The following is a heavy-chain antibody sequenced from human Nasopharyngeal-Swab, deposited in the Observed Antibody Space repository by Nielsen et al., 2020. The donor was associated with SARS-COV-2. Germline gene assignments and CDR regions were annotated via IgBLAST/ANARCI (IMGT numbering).Heavy chain of an antibody. V-gene: IGHV4-34*01. CDR2: INHSGST. D-gene: IGHD5-12*01. CDR1: GGSFSGYY. J-gene: IGHJ6*02. CDR3: AGASDFEYSGHATYGMDV. Sequence: SETLSLTCAVYGGSFSGYYWSWIRQPPGKGLEWIGEINHSGSTNYNPSLKSRVTISADTSKNQFSLRLISVTAADTAVYYCAGASDFEYSGHATYGMDVWGQGTTVTVSS.